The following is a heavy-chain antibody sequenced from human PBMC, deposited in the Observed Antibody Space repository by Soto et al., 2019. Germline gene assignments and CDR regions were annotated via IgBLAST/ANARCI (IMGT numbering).Heavy chain of an antibody. D-gene: IGHD1-26*01. CDR2: IDPSDSYT. V-gene: IGHV5-10-1*01. CDR3: ARRGLVSGSYYGFDY. Sequence: GESLKISCKGSGYSFISYWISWVRQMPGKGLEWMGRIDPSDSYTNYSPSFQGHVTISADKSISTAYLQWSSLKASDTAMYYCARRGLVSGSYYGFDYWGQGTLVTVSS. J-gene: IGHJ4*02. CDR1: GYSFISYW.